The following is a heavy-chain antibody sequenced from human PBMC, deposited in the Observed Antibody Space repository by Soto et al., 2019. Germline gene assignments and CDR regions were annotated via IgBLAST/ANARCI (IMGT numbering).Heavy chain of an antibody. Sequence: GSLRLSCAASGFTFSSYAMSWVRQAPGKGLEWVSAISGSGGSTYYADSVKGRFTISRDNSKNTLYLQMNSLRAEDTAVYYCAKDPYYYDSSGYYYEVDYWGQGTLVTVSS. CDR2: ISGSGGST. J-gene: IGHJ4*02. D-gene: IGHD3-22*01. V-gene: IGHV3-23*01. CDR1: GFTFSSYA. CDR3: AKDPYYYDSSGYYYEVDY.